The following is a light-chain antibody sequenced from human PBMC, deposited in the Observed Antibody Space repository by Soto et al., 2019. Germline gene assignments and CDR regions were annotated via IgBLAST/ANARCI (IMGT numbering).Light chain of an antibody. J-gene: IGKJ1*01. CDR2: QVS. CDR3: VQFSHFPRT. Sequence: VMTPPPLSSPVTLGQPASISCRSSQSLVYSDGNTYLSWLQQRPGQPPRLLIYQVSNRFSGVPDRFSGSGAGTDFTLKISRVDADDVGIYLCVQFSHFPRTCGQGTKLEI. CDR1: QSLVYSDGNTY. V-gene: IGKV2-24*01.